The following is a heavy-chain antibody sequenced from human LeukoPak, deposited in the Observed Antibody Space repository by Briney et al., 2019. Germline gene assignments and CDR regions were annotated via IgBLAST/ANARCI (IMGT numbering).Heavy chain of an antibody. CDR1: GYSISSGYY. J-gene: IGHJ5*02. D-gene: IGHD2-2*01. Sequence: PSETLPLTCAVSGYSISSGYYWGWIRQPPGKGLEWIGSIYHSGSTYYNPSLKSRVTISVDTSKNQFSLKLSSVTAADTAVYYCARHIRYQLLSAWFDPWGQGTLVTVSS. V-gene: IGHV4-38-2*01. CDR3: ARHIRYQLLSAWFDP. CDR2: IYHSGST.